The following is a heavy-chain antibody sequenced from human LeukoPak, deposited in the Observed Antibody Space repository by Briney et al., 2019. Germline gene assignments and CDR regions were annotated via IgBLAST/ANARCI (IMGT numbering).Heavy chain of an antibody. V-gene: IGHV3-23*01. Sequence: GGSLRLSCAASGFTFSSYAMSWVRQAPGKGLEWVSAISGSGGSTYYADSVKGRFTISRDNSKNPLYLQMNSLRAEDTAVYYCASASYGSGTYAFDIWGQGTMVTVSS. CDR1: GFTFSSYA. D-gene: IGHD3-10*01. J-gene: IGHJ3*02. CDR2: ISGSGGST. CDR3: ASASYGSGTYAFDI.